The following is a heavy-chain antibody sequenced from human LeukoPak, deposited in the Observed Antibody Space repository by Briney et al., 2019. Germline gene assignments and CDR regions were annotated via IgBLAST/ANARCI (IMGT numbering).Heavy chain of an antibody. Sequence: ASVKVSCKVSGYTLTELAMHWVRQAPGKGLEWMGGFDPEDGETIYAQKFQGRVTMTEDTSTDTVYMELSSLRSDDTAVYYCARDGYDYVRPPADYWGQGTLVTVSS. CDR1: GYTLTELA. D-gene: IGHD3-16*01. V-gene: IGHV1-24*01. J-gene: IGHJ4*02. CDR3: ARDGYDYVRPPADY. CDR2: FDPEDGET.